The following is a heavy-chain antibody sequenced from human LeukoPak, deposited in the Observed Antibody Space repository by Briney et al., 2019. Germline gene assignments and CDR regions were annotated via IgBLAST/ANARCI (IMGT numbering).Heavy chain of an antibody. CDR3: AREARGYSYSYDY. Sequence: GGSLRLSCAASGFTFSSYAMHWVRQAPGKGLEWVAVISYDGSNKYYADSVKGRFTISRDNSKSTMYLQMNSLRVDDTAVYYCAREARGYSYSYDYWGQGILVTVSS. D-gene: IGHD5-18*01. J-gene: IGHJ4*02. CDR1: GFTFSSYA. V-gene: IGHV3-30*04. CDR2: ISYDGSNK.